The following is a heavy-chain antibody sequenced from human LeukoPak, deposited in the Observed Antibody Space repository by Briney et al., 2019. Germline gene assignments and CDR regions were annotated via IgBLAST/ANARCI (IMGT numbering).Heavy chain of an antibody. D-gene: IGHD1-1*01. V-gene: IGHV3-23*01. CDR2: ISGSGGST. CDR1: GFTFSSYA. CDR3: AKATTGAFDY. Sequence: GGSLRLSCAASGFTFSSYAMSWVRQAPGKGLEWVSAISGSGGSTYYADSVKGQLTISRDNSKNTLYLQMNSLRAEDTAVYYCAKATTGAFDYWGQGTLVTVSS. J-gene: IGHJ4*02.